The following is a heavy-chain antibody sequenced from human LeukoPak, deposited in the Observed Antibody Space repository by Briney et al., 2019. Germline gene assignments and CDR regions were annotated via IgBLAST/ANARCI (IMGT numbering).Heavy chain of an antibody. CDR2: ISGSGGST. CDR1: GFTFSSYA. Sequence: PGGSLRLSCAASGFTFSSYAMSWVRQAPGKGLEWVSAISGSGGSTYYADSVKGRFTISRDNSKNTLYLQMNSLRAEDTAVYYCAKAAWVYSYARSGNWFDPWGQGTLVTVSS. CDR3: AKAAWVYSYARSGNWFDP. V-gene: IGHV3-23*01. D-gene: IGHD5-18*01. J-gene: IGHJ5*02.